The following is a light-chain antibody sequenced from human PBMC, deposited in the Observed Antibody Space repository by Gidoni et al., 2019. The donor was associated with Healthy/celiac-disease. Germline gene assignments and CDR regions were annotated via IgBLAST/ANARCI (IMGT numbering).Light chain of an antibody. Sequence: QSALTQPRSVSESPGQSVTISCTGTSSDVGSYNYVSWYQQHPGKAPKLMIYDVTKRPSGVPDRFSGSKSGNTASLTISGLQAEDEADYYCCSYAASYTRVFGGGTSLTVL. V-gene: IGLV2-11*01. J-gene: IGLJ3*02. CDR2: DVT. CDR1: SSDVGSYNY. CDR3: CSYAASYTRV.